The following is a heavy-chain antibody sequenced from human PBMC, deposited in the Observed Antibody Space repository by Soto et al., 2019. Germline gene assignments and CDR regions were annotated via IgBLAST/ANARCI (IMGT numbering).Heavy chain of an antibody. D-gene: IGHD1-26*01. CDR1: GFTFSSYG. Sequence: QVQLVESGGGVVQPGRSLRLSCAASGFTFSSYGMHWVRQAPGKGLEWVAVIWYDGSNNYYADSVKGRFTISRDNSKNTLYLQMNSVRADDTAVYYCASDYGSYYPLDGMDVWGQGTTVAVSS. J-gene: IGHJ6*02. CDR3: ASDYGSYYPLDGMDV. CDR2: IWYDGSNN. V-gene: IGHV3-33*01.